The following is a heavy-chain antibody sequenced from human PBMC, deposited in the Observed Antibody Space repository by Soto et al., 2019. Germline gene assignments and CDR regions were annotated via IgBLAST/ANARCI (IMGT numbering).Heavy chain of an antibody. J-gene: IGHJ2*01. CDR1: GGTFSSYT. CDR3: ARGETAAGPRDWYFDL. D-gene: IGHD5-18*01. Sequence: QVQLVQSGAEVKKPGSSVKVSCKASGGTFSSYTISWVRQAPGQGLEWMGRIIPILGIANYAQKFQGRVRITADKSTSTAYLELSSLRSEDTAVYYCARGETAAGPRDWYFDLWGRGTLVTVSS. CDR2: IIPILGIA. V-gene: IGHV1-69*02.